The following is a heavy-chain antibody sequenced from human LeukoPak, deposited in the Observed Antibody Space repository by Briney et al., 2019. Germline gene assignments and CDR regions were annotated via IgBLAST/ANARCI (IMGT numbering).Heavy chain of an antibody. Sequence: SETLSLICSVSGGSISGYYWSWIRQPAGKGLEWIGRIYTSGSTNYNPSLKSRVTMSVDTSKNQFFLKLSYVTAADTAVYYCARVDVFGVVSSDYYYYYMDVWGKGTTVTVSS. CDR3: ARVDVFGVVSSDYYYYYMDV. V-gene: IGHV4-4*07. CDR1: GGSISGYY. J-gene: IGHJ6*03. CDR2: IYTSGST. D-gene: IGHD3-3*01.